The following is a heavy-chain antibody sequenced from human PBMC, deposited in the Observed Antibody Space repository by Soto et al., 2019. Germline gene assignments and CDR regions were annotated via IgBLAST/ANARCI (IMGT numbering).Heavy chain of an antibody. V-gene: IGHV1-2*02. D-gene: IGHD1-7*01. CDR2: INPNSGGT. CDR1: GYTFTGYY. Sequence: ASVKVSCKASGYTFTGYYLHWVRQAPGQGLEWMGWINPNSGGTNYAQKFQSRVTMTRDTSISTAYMELSRLRSDDTAVYYCAREPVTGTPYGFDYWGQGTLVTVSS. J-gene: IGHJ4*02. CDR3: AREPVTGTPYGFDY.